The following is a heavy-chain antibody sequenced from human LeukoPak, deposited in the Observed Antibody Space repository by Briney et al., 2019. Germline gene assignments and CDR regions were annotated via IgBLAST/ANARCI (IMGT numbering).Heavy chain of an antibody. CDR1: GFTVSSNY. CDR3: AREQIVGATGFDY. V-gene: IGHV3-53*01. J-gene: IGHJ4*02. D-gene: IGHD1-26*01. CDR2: IYSGGST. Sequence: PGGSLRLSCAAYGFTVSSNYMSWVRQAPGKGLEWVSVIYSGGSTYYADSVKGRFTISRDNSKNTLYLQMNSLRAEDTAVYYCAREQIVGATGFDYWGQGTLVIVSS.